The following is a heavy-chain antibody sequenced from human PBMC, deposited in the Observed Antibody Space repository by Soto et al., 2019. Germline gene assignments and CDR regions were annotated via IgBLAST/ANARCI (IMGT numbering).Heavy chain of an antibody. V-gene: IGHV3-73*01. CDR2: IRSKANSYAT. J-gene: IGHJ4*02. D-gene: IGHD4-17*01. Sequence: EVQLVESGGGLVQPGGSLKLSCAASGFTFSGSAMHWVRQASGKGLEWVGRIRSKANSYATAYAASVKGRFTISRDDSKNTAYLQMTSLKTEDTAVYYCTGSTVTTNYWGQGTLVTVSS. CDR1: GFTFSGSA. CDR3: TGSTVTTNY.